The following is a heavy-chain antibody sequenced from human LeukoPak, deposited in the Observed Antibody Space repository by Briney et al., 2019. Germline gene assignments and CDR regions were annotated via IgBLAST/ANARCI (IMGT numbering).Heavy chain of an antibody. CDR3: ANGLRYSDY. CDR1: GFTFSSYA. D-gene: IGHD3-9*01. CDR2: ISGSGGST. Sequence: GGSLRLSCAASGFTFSSYAMNWVRQAPGKGLEWVSAISGSGGSTNYAGSVKGRFTISRDNAKNTLYLQMNSLRAEDTAVYYCANGLRYSDYWGQGTLVTVSS. J-gene: IGHJ4*02. V-gene: IGHV3-23*01.